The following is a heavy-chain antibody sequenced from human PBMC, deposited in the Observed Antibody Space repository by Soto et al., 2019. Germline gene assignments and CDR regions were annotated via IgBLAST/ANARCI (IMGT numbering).Heavy chain of an antibody. V-gene: IGHV1-69*06. D-gene: IGHD2-2*02. CDR2: IIPIFGTA. Sequence: SVKVSCKASGGTFSSYAISWVRQAPGQGLEWMGGIIPIFGTANYAQKFQGRVTITADKSTSTAYMELSSLRSEDTAVYYCARTPTPHLYCSSTSCYKIGGMDVWGQGTTVTVSS. CDR3: ARTPTPHLYCSSTSCYKIGGMDV. CDR1: GGTFSSYA. J-gene: IGHJ6*02.